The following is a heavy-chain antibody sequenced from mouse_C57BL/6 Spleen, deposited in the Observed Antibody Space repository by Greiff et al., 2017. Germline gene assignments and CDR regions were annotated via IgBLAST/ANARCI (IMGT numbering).Heavy chain of an antibody. CDR2: IYPGDGDT. J-gene: IGHJ4*01. CDR1: GYAFSSSW. Sequence: QVQLQQSGPELVKPGASVKISCKASGYAFSSSWMNWVKQRPGKGLEWIGRIYPGDGDTNYNGKFKGKATLTADKSSSTAYMQLSSLTSEDSAVYFCASLYYDYDGPYYYAMDYWGQGTSVTVSS. V-gene: IGHV1-82*01. D-gene: IGHD2-4*01. CDR3: ASLYYDYDGPYYYAMDY.